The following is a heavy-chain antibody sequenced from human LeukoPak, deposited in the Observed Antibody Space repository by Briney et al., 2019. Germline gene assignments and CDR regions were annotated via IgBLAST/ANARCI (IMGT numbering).Heavy chain of an antibody. CDR3: ARDRDSSGWFDY. D-gene: IGHD6-19*01. J-gene: IGHJ4*02. Sequence: SETLSPTCTVSGGSISGFYWGWIRQPPGKGLEWIGFIYYSGSANYNPSLKSRVTMSVDTSKNQFSLKLSSVTAADTAFYYCARDRDSSGWFDYWGQGTLVTVSS. V-gene: IGHV4-59*01. CDR1: GGSISGFY. CDR2: IYYSGSA.